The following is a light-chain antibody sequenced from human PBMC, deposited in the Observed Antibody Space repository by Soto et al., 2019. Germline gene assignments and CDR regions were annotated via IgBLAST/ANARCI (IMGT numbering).Light chain of an antibody. CDR3: QQRSNWQFT. CDR1: QSVRSD. Sequence: DIVLTQSPATLSLSPGERPTLACRASQSVRSDLAWYQQKPGQAPRLLIYDASNRATGIPARFSGSGSGTDFTLTISSLEPEDFAVYYCQQRSNWQFTFGPGTKVDIK. J-gene: IGKJ3*01. CDR2: DAS. V-gene: IGKV3-11*01.